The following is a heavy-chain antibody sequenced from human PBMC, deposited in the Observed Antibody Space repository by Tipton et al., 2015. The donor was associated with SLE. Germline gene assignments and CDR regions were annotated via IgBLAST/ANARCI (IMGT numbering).Heavy chain of an antibody. CDR2: IYHSGST. Sequence: TLSLTCAVSGGSISSGGYSWSWIRQPPGKGLEWIGYIYHSGSTYYNPSLKSRVTISVDRSKNQFSLKLSSVTAADTAVYYCAGRGVPDAFDIWGQGTMVTVSS. J-gene: IGHJ3*02. V-gene: IGHV4-30-2*01. D-gene: IGHD3-10*01. CDR1: GGSISSGGYS. CDR3: AGRGVPDAFDI.